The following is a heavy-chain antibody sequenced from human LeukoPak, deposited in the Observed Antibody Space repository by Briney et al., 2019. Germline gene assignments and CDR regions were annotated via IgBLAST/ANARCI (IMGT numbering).Heavy chain of an antibody. J-gene: IGHJ4*02. V-gene: IGHV4-39*07. Sequence: SETLSLTCTVSGDSISSSSYYWGWIRQPPAKGLEWIASVYHTGSSYYDPSLRSRVTISVDTSKNRFSLKVSSVTAADTAVYYCARTEVAIDFWGQGTLVTVSS. CDR2: VYHTGSS. CDR3: ARTEVAIDF. D-gene: IGHD5-24*01. CDR1: GDSISSSSYY.